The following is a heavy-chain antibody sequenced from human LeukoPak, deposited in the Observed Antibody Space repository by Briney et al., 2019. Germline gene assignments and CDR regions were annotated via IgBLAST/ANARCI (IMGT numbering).Heavy chain of an antibody. D-gene: IGHD3-22*01. Sequence: GGSLRLSCAASGFTFSSYAMSWVRQAPGKGLEWVSAISGSGGSTYYADSVKGRFTISRDNAKNTLYLQMNSLRAEDTAVYYCARPAFYDSSGYGHYWGQGTLVTVSS. CDR1: GFTFSSYA. V-gene: IGHV3-23*01. J-gene: IGHJ4*02. CDR3: ARPAFYDSSGYGHY. CDR2: ISGSGGST.